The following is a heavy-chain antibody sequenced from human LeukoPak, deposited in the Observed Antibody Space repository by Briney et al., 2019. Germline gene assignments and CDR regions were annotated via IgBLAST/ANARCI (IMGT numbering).Heavy chain of an antibody. J-gene: IGHJ4*02. V-gene: IGHV3-7*01. Sequence: PGGSLRLSCAASGFTFSSYWMSWVRQAPDKGLEWVANIKQDGSEKYYVDSVKGRFTISRDNAKNSLYLQMNSLRAEDTAVYYCARDGYSSIFDYWGQGTLVTVSS. D-gene: IGHD5-18*01. CDR3: ARDGYSSIFDY. CDR1: GFTFSSYW. CDR2: IKQDGSEK.